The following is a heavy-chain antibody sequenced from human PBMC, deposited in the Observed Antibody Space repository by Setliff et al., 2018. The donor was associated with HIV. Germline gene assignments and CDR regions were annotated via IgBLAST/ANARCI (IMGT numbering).Heavy chain of an antibody. J-gene: IGHJ4*02. CDR1: GFTFTNFE. CDR2: INTTSSPI. Sequence: GGSLRLSCAASGFTFTNFEFNWVRQAPGKGLEWISYINTTSSPIYHADSVKGRFTISRDNAKNSVYLQMNSLRDEDTAVYYCARDDPPGGNDYWGQGTLVTVSS. V-gene: IGHV3-48*03. CDR3: ARDDPPGGNDY. D-gene: IGHD2-15*01.